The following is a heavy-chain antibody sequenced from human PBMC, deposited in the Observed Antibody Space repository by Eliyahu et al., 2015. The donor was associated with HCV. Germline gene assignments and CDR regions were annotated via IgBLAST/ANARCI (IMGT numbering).Heavy chain of an antibody. D-gene: IGHD2/OR15-2a*01. CDR2: MSYDATKT. Sequence: QVQLVESGGGVVQPGTSLRLSCATSGFTFRXYGMHWVRQAPGKGLEWGAFMSYDATKTYYVESVKGRFIISRDNSKNSLNLQMNSLRAEDTAVYYCVRDRAYFALDYWGQGTLVTVSS. CDR3: VRDRAYFALDY. CDR1: GFTFRXYG. J-gene: IGHJ4*02. V-gene: IGHV3-33*01.